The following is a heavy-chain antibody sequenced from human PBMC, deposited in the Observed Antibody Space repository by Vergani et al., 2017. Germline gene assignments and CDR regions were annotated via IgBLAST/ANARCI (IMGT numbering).Heavy chain of an antibody. CDR2: IYYSGST. CDR1: GGSISSYY. Sequence: QVQLQESGPGLVKPSETLSLTCTVSGGSISSYYWSWIRQPPGKGLEWIGYIYYSGSTNYNPSLKSRVTISVDTSKNQFSLKLSSVTAADTAVYYCARQRGKKWGPAGLIERRDAFDIWGQGTMVTVSS. V-gene: IGHV4-59*01. D-gene: IGHD1-26*01. CDR3: ARQRGKKWGPAGLIERRDAFDI. J-gene: IGHJ3*02.